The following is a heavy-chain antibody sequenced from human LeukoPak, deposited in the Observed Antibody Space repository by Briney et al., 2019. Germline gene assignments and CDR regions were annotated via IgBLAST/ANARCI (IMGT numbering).Heavy chain of an antibody. D-gene: IGHD1-14*01. V-gene: IGHV3-7*01. CDR1: GFTVSSNY. CDR3: ATTTHFDY. CDR2: INEDGSEK. J-gene: IGHJ4*02. Sequence: PGGSLRLSCAASGFTVSSNYMSWVRQAPGKGLECVANINEDGSEKYYVDSVKGRFSISRDNAKNSLYLQMNSLRAEDTAVYYCATTTHFDYWGQGILVTVSS.